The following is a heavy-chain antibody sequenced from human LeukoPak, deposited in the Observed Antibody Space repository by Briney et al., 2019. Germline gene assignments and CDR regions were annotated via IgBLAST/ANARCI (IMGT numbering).Heavy chain of an antibody. V-gene: IGHV4-39*01. D-gene: IGHD1-26*01. Sequence: PSETLSLTCTVSGGSLSSSGYYWGWIRQPPGKGREWVVSMYYSGSTYYNPSRKSRVTISVDKSKNQLSLKQSALTAADTAVYYCARHEYSGSYYGLSWFDPWGQGTLVTVSS. CDR2: MYYSGST. J-gene: IGHJ5*02. CDR3: ARHEYSGSYYGLSWFDP. CDR1: GGSLSSSGYY.